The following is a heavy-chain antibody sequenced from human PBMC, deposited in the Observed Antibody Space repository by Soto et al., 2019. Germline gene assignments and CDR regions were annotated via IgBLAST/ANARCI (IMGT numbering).Heavy chain of an antibody. Sequence: VQLGESGGGVVQPGRSLRLSCAASGFIFSRYAMHWVRQDPGKGLEWVAVISYDGSNKYYADSAKGRFTISRDNSHNTLYLQMNSLRPEYTAAYYCAKERTITAVTGSALDYWGRGTLVTVSS. J-gene: IGHJ4*02. V-gene: IGHV3-30*04. CDR1: GFIFSRYA. D-gene: IGHD6-19*01. CDR2: ISYDGSNK. CDR3: AKERTITAVTGSALDY.